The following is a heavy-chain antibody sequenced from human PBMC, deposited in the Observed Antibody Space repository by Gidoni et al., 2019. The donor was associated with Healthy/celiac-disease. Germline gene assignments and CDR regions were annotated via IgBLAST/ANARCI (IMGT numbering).Heavy chain of an antibody. J-gene: IGHJ5*02. CDR1: GGTFSSYA. D-gene: IGHD5-18*01. V-gene: IGHV1-69*09. Sequence: QVHLVQSGAEVMTPGSSVKVSCKSSGGTFSSYAISWVRQAPGQGLEWMGRIIPILGIANNAQKFKGRVTITADKSTSTAYMELSSLGSEDTAVYYCARGPVDTAMMGKWFDPWGKGTLVTVSS. CDR2: IIPILGIA. CDR3: ARGPVDTAMMGKWFDP.